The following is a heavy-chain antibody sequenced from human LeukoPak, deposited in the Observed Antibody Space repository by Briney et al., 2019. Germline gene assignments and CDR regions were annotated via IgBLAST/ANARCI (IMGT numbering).Heavy chain of an antibody. CDR2: IKSKTDGGTT. V-gene: IGHV3-15*01. Sequence: GGSLRLSCAASGFTFSNYVMSWVRQAPGKGLEWVGRIKSKTDGGTTDYAAPVKGRFTISRDDSKNTLYLQMNSLKTEDTAVYYCTTDAQLLVRGVIIKGGDYWGQGTLVTVSS. CDR1: GFTFSNYV. D-gene: IGHD3-10*01. J-gene: IGHJ4*02. CDR3: TTDAQLLVRGVIIKGGDY.